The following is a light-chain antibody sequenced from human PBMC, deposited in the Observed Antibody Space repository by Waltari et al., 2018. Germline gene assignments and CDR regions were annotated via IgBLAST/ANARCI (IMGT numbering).Light chain of an antibody. J-gene: IGKJ1*01. CDR1: QSLVHPDGHTY. CDR2: KVS. Sequence: DVVMTQSPLSLPVSLGQPASISCRSSQSLVHPDGHTYLNWFQQRPGQSPRRLIYKVSNRDSGGPDRFSGSGSDTAFTLKISRVEAEDVGIYYCMQATNWPLTFGQGTKVEIQ. V-gene: IGKV2-30*02. CDR3: MQATNWPLT.